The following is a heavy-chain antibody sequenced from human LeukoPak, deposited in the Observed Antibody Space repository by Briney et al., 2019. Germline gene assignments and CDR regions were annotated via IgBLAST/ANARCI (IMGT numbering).Heavy chain of an antibody. CDR2: INPNSGGT. Sequence: ASVKVSCKSSGYTFTGYYMHWVRQARGQGLEWMGWINPNSGGTNYAQKFQGRVTMTRDTSISTAYMELGRLRSDDTAVYYCARGTTVLAFDPWGQGTLVTVSS. CDR3: ARGTTVLAFDP. V-gene: IGHV1-2*02. CDR1: GYTFTGYY. J-gene: IGHJ5*02. D-gene: IGHD4-17*01.